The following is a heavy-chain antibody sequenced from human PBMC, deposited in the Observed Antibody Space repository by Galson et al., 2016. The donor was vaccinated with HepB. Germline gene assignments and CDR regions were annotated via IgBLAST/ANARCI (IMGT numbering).Heavy chain of an antibody. J-gene: IGHJ4*02. CDR2: INAGGGST. D-gene: IGHD4-17*01. CDR1: GFRFSNYG. Sequence: SLRLSCAASGFRFSNYGMTWVRQAPGKGLEWVSSINAGGGSTYYADPVKGRFTISRDNSKSTLYLQMNSLRAEDTALYCCFYGDRHSSDYWGQGTLVTVSS. V-gene: IGHV3-23*01. CDR3: FYGDRHSSDY.